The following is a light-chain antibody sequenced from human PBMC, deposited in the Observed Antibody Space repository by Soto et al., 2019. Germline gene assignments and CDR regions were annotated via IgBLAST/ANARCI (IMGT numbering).Light chain of an antibody. V-gene: IGLV3-21*02. CDR3: QVWDSSSDHVV. CDR2: DDS. CDR1: NIGSKS. Sequence: SYELTQPPSVAAAPGQTARITCGGNNIGSKSVQWYQQKPGQAPVVVVYDDSDRPSGIPERFSGSNSGNTATLTISRVEAGDEADYYCQVWDSSSDHVVVGGGTQRTVL. J-gene: IGLJ2*01.